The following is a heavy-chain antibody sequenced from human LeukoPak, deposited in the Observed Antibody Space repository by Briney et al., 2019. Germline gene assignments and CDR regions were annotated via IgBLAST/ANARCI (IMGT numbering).Heavy chain of an antibody. CDR2: IYYSWST. CDR1: GGSISSYY. CDR3: ARWGDGYIDY. V-gene: IGHV4-59*01. D-gene: IGHD5-18*01. Sequence: SETLSLTCTVSGGSISSYYWSWIRQPPGKGLEWIGYIYYSWSTNYNPSLKSRVTISVDTSKNQFSLKLSSVPAADTAVYYCARWGDGYIDYWGPGTLVTVSS. J-gene: IGHJ4*02.